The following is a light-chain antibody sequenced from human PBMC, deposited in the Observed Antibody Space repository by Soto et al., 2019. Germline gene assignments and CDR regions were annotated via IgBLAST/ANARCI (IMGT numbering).Light chain of an antibody. Sequence: EIVLTQSPATLSLSPGERATLSCRASQSVNSYLAWYQQKPGQVPRLLIYDASNRATDIPPRFSGSGSGTDFTLTISSLEPEDFAVYYCQQRRSWPLTFGGGTKVEIK. CDR3: QQRRSWPLT. CDR1: QSVNSY. V-gene: IGKV3-11*01. J-gene: IGKJ4*01. CDR2: DAS.